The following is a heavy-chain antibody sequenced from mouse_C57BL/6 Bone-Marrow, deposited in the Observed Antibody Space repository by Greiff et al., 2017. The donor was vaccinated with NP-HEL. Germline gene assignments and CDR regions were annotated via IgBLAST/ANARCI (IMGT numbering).Heavy chain of an antibody. CDR3: ARYTYSNSFAY. J-gene: IGHJ3*01. Sequence: VKQSHGKSLEWIGDINPNNGGTSYNQKFKGKATLTVDKSSSTAYMELRSLTSEDSAVYYCARYTYSNSFAYWGQGTLVTVSA. CDR2: INPNNGGT. V-gene: IGHV1-26*01. D-gene: IGHD2-5*01.